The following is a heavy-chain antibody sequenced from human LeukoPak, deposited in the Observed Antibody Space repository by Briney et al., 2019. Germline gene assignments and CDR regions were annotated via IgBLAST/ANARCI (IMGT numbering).Heavy chain of an antibody. V-gene: IGHV3-64D*06. Sequence: GGSLRLSCSASGFTFSSYAVHWVRQAPGKGLEYVSAISSNGGSTYYADSVKGRFTISRDNSKNTLYLQMSSLRAEDTAVYYCVKTRYSYGYLHFDYWGQGTLVTVSS. D-gene: IGHD5-18*01. CDR3: VKTRYSYGYLHFDY. CDR1: GFTFSSYA. CDR2: ISSNGGST. J-gene: IGHJ4*02.